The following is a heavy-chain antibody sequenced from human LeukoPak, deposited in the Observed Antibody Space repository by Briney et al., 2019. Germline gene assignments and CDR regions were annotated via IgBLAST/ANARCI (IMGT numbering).Heavy chain of an antibody. CDR3: ERVHGSGLPFDY. D-gene: IGHD6-19*01. V-gene: IGHV3-74*03. CDR1: GFTFSSYW. Sequence: PGGSLRLSCAASGFTFSSYWMHWVRQAPGKGLVWVSRINRDGGNTMYADSVKGRFTISRDNAKNTLYLQMNILRVEDTAVYSCERVHGSGLPFDYRGQGTLGTLSS. J-gene: IGHJ4*02. CDR2: INRDGGNT.